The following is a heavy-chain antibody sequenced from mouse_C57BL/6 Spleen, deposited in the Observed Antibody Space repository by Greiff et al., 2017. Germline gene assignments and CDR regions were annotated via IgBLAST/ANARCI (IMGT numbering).Heavy chain of an antibody. J-gene: IGHJ2*01. Sequence: QVQLQQSGPELVKPGASVKISCKASGYAFSSSWMNWVKQRPGKGLEWIGRIYPGDGDTNYNGKFKGKATLTADKSSSTAYMQLSSLTSEDSAVYFCERRLGNGGYYFDYWGQGTTLTVSS. V-gene: IGHV1-82*01. CDR2: IYPGDGDT. D-gene: IGHD4-1*01. CDR3: ERRLGNGGYYFDY. CDR1: GYAFSSSW.